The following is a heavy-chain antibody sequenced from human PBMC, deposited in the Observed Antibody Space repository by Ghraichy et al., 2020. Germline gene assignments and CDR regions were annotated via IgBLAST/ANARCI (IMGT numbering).Heavy chain of an antibody. D-gene: IGHD6-19*01. CDR1: GGSISSGSYY. CDR2: IYTSWST. V-gene: IGHV4-61*02. CDR3: ARIRGIAVAGTGYYGMDV. J-gene: IGHJ6*02. Sequence: SQTLSLTCAVSGGSISSGSYYWSWIRQPAGKGLEWIGRIYTSWSTNYNPSLQSRATISVDTSKNKFSLKLSSVTDADTAVYYCARIRGIAVAGTGYYGMDVWGQGTTVTFSS.